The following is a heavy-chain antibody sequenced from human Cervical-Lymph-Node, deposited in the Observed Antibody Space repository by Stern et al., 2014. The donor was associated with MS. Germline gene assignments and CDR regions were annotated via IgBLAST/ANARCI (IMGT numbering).Heavy chain of an antibody. CDR2: VSNSGTTF. D-gene: IGHD5-12*01. CDR3: VRTWRENSFDF. CDR1: GVTFSTYG. V-gene: IGHV3-48*02. J-gene: IGHJ4*02. Sequence: EVQLGESGGGLVQPGGSLKLSCEASGVTFSTYGMSWVRQAPGKGLQWLAFVSNSGTTFHYADSVEGRFTMSRDNAGSAVYLQMHSLRDEDTAKYYCVRTWRENSFDFWGQGTLVTVSS.